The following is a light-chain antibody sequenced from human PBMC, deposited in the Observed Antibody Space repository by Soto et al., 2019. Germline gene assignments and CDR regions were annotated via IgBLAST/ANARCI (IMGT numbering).Light chain of an antibody. V-gene: IGKV3-15*01. J-gene: IGKJ2*01. CDR1: ESLFGF. Sequence: DIVLTQSPATLSVSPGDTVTLSCRASESLFGFLAWYQQKPGQAPRLLMYGVSTRATGIPARFSGGGSATDFTLTISSLQSEDSAFFFCQSYNDCPFASGLGPRLEI. CDR2: GVS. CDR3: QSYNDCPFA.